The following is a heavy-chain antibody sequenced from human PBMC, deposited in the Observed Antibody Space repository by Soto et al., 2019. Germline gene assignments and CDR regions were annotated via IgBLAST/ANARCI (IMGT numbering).Heavy chain of an antibody. CDR3: ARDLRSGLTGEGSAFDI. CDR1: GFTFSSYS. D-gene: IGHD7-27*01. Sequence: GGSLRLSCAASGFTFSSYSMNWVRQAPGKGLEWVSSISSSSSYIYYADSVKGRFTISRDNAKNSLYLHMNSLRAEDAAVYFCARDLRSGLTGEGSAFDIWGQGTMVTVSS. CDR2: ISSSSSYI. J-gene: IGHJ3*02. V-gene: IGHV3-21*01.